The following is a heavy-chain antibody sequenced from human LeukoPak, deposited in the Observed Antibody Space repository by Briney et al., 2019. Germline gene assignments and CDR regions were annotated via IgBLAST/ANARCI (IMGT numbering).Heavy chain of an antibody. CDR2: INYSGST. D-gene: IGHD3-9*01. V-gene: IGHV4-39*07. CDR1: GAYISVNNYY. CDR3: ARRRYDILTGYRKGYFDY. J-gene: IGHJ4*02. Sequence: SETLSLTCTVSGAYISVNNYYWAWIRQSPGKGLEWIGSINYSGSTYYNPSLKSRVTISVDTSKNQFSLKLSSVTAADTAVYYCARRRYDILTGYRKGYFDYWGQGTLVTVSS.